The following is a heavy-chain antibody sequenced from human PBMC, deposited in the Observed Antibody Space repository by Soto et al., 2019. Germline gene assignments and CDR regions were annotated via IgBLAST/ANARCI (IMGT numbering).Heavy chain of an antibody. CDR3: ARGGGYSYGYAADY. V-gene: IGHV4-34*01. J-gene: IGHJ4*02. D-gene: IGHD5-18*01. Sequence: PSETLSLTCAVYGGSFSGYYWSWIRQPPGKGLEWIGEINHSGSTNYNPSLKSRVTISVDTSKNQFSLKLSSVTAADTAVYYCARGGGYSYGYAADYWGQGTLVTVS. CDR2: INHSGST. CDR1: GGSFSGYY.